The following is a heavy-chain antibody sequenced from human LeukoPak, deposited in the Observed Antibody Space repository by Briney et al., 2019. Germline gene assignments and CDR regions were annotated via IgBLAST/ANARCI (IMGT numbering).Heavy chain of an antibody. CDR3: ARDLHYYVAMDV. CDR1: GFTFSSFA. J-gene: IGHJ6*02. D-gene: IGHD3-10*02. Sequence: GGSLRLSCAASGFTFSSFAMSWVRQAPGKGLEWVSAISSSGGTTYYADSVKGRFTISRDNSKNTLDLQMNSLRAEDTALCYCARDLHYYVAMDVWGQGTTVTVSS. CDR2: ISSSGGTT. V-gene: IGHV3-23*01.